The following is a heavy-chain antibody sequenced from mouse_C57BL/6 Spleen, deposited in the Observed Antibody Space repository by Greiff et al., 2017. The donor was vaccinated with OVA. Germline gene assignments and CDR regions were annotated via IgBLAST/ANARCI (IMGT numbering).Heavy chain of an antibody. D-gene: IGHD1-1*01. V-gene: IGHV1-53*01. CDR3: ARTYGYYYGSSPGAMDY. J-gene: IGHJ4*01. CDR1: GYTFTSYW. CDR2: INPSNGGT. Sequence: VQLQQSGTELVKPGASVKLSCKASGYTFTSYWMHWVKQRPGQGLEWIGNINPSNGGTNYNEKFKSKATLTVDKSSSTAYMQLSSLTSEDSAVYYCARTYGYYYGSSPGAMDYWGQGTSVTVSS.